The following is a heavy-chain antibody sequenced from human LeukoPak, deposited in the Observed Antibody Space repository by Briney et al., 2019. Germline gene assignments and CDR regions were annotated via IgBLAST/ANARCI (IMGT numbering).Heavy chain of an antibody. V-gene: IGHV4-59*01. CDR3: AGGVVPAAMNYYYYGMDV. D-gene: IGHD2-2*01. CDR1: GGSISSYY. CDR2: IYYSGST. J-gene: IGHJ6*02. Sequence: PSETLSLTCTVSGGSISSYYWSWIRQPPGKGLEWIGYIYYSGSTNYNPSLKSRVTISVDTSKNQFSLKLSSVTAADTAVYYCAGGVVPAAMNYYYYGMDVWGQGTTVTVSS.